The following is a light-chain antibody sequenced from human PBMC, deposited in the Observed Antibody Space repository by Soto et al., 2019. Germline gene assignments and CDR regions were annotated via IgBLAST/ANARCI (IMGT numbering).Light chain of an antibody. CDR1: QSVSSSY. J-gene: IGKJ4*01. CDR3: QQYGSSPRLT. Sequence: EIVLTQSPGTLSLSPGERATLSCRASQSVSSSYLAWYQQKPGQAPRLLIYGASSRATGIPDRFSGSESGTEFTLTISRLEPEDFAVYYCQQYGSSPRLTFGGGTKVEIK. V-gene: IGKV3-20*01. CDR2: GAS.